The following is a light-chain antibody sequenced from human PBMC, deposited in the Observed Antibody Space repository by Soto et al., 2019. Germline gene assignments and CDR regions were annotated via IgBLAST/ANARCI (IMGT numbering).Light chain of an antibody. CDR3: QTWGTGVQV. CDR1: SGHSHYA. Sequence: QPVLTQSPSASASLGASVKLTCTLSSGHSHYAIAWHQQQPEKGPRYLMKLNSDGSHNKGDGIPDRFSGSSSGAERYLTISSLQSEYEADYYCQTWGTGVQVFGGGTKVTVL. J-gene: IGLJ2*01. CDR2: LNSDGSH. V-gene: IGLV4-69*01.